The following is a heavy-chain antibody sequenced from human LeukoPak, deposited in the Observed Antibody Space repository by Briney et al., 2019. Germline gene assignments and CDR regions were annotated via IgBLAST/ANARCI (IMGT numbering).Heavy chain of an antibody. D-gene: IGHD3-9*01. CDR2: IYYSGST. J-gene: IGHJ6*02. Sequence: PSETLSLTCTVSGGSISSGGYYWSWIRQHPGKGLEWIGYIYYSGSTYYNPSLKSRVTISVDTSKNQFSLKLSSVTAADTAVYYCARDLRYSTNYYGMDVWGQGTTVTVSS. CDR3: ARDLRYSTNYYGMDV. V-gene: IGHV4-31*03. CDR1: GGSISSGGYY.